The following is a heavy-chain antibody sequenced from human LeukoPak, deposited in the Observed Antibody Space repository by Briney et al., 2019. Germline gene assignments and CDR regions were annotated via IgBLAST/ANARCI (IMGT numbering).Heavy chain of an antibody. CDR2: INPSGGRT. D-gene: IGHD3-22*01. CDR1: GYTFTSYY. V-gene: IGHV1-46*01. Sequence: ASVKVSCQASGYTFTSYYMHWVRQAPGQGLDWMGIINPSGGRTSYAQKFQGRVTMTRDTSTRTVYMELSSLRSEDTAVYYCARDLGLITMIGDYYYMDVWGKGTTVTVSS. J-gene: IGHJ6*03. CDR3: ARDLGLITMIGDYYYMDV.